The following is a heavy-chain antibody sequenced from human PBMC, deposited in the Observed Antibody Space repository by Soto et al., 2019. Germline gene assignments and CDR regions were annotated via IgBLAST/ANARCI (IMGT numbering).Heavy chain of an antibody. V-gene: IGHV1-69*01. CDR1: GGTFSSYA. D-gene: IGHD5-12*01. CDR3: ARVRAKWLQRNVYDGMDV. J-gene: IGHJ6*02. CDR2: IIPIFGTA. Sequence: QVQLVQSGAEVKKPGSSVKVSCKASGGTFSSYAISWVRQATGQGLEWMGGIIPIFGTANYAQKFQGRVTITADESTSKGYMELSSLRAEDTAVYYCARVRAKWLQRNVYDGMDVWGQGTTVTVSS.